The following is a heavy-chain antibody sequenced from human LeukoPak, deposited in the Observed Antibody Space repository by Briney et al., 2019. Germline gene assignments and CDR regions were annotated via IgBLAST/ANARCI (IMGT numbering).Heavy chain of an antibody. CDR1: GFTFSSYA. V-gene: IGHV3-30-3*01. J-gene: IGHJ3*02. D-gene: IGHD3-22*01. Sequence: GGSLRLSCAAFGFTFSSYAMHWVRQAPGKGLEWVAVISYDGSNKYYADSVKGRFTISRDNSKNTLYLQMNSLRAEDTAVYYCARGEYYDSSGYYYDDAFDIWGQGTMVTVSS. CDR3: ARGEYYDSSGYYYDDAFDI. CDR2: ISYDGSNK.